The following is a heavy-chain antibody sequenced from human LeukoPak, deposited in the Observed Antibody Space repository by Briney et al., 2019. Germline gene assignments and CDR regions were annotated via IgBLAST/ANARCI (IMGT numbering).Heavy chain of an antibody. CDR2: INHSGST. V-gene: IGHV4-34*01. CDR1: GGSFSGYY. CDR3: ARDTYYYYGMDV. Sequence: PSETLSLTCAVYGGSFSGYYWSWIRQPPGKGLEWIGEINHSGSTNYNPSLKSRATISVDTSKNQFSLKLSSVTAADTAVYYCARDTYYYYGMDVWGQGTTVTVSS. J-gene: IGHJ6*02.